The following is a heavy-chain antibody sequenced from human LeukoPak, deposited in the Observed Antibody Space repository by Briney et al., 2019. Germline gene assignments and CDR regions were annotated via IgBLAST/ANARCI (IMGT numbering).Heavy chain of an antibody. V-gene: IGHV1-18*01. CDR1: GYTFTSYG. Sequence: ASVKVSCKASGYTFTSYGISWVRQAPGQGLEWMGWISAYNGNTNYAQKLQGRVTMTTDTSTGTAYMELRSLRSDDTAVYYCARDSSIAAAGLPFDYWGQGTLVTVSS. D-gene: IGHD6-13*01. CDR3: ARDSSIAAAGLPFDY. J-gene: IGHJ4*02. CDR2: ISAYNGNT.